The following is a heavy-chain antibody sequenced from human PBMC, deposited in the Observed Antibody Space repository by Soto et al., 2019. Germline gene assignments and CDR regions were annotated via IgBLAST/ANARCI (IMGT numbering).Heavy chain of an antibody. CDR2: TGSGTGPG. J-gene: IGHJ4*02. CDR3: ARRDSGGFYRFFDS. D-gene: IGHD2-15*01. CDR1: GGSLSTNP. Sequence: GASVKVSCKASGGSLSTNPISWVRQAPGQGLEWMGGTGSGTGPGNHAQKFQGRLTVTADKSTSTVYMELTNLSSEDTAVYYCARRDSGGFYRFFDSWGQGTRVTVS. V-gene: IGHV1-69*06.